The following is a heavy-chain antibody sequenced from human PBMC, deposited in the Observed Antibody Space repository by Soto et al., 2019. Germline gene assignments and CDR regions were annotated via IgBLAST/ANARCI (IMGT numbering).Heavy chain of an antibody. J-gene: IGHJ4*02. Sequence: ASVKVSWKASGYTFTSYYMHWVRQAPGQGLEWMGIINPSGGSTSYAQKFQGRVTMTRDTSTSTVYMELSSLRSEDTAVYYCAREDIVVVPAAYRGGSSSYFDYWGQGNLVTVSS. D-gene: IGHD2-2*01. CDR1: GYTFTSYY. CDR2: INPSGGST. CDR3: AREDIVVVPAAYRGGSSSYFDY. V-gene: IGHV1-46*03.